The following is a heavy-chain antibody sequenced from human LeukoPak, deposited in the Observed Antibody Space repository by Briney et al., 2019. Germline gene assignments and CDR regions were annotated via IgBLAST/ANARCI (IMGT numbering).Heavy chain of an antibody. CDR3: AGQTTVATDR. D-gene: IGHD4-23*01. Sequence: GGSLRLSCAASGFTFSSYGMHWVRQAPGKGLEWVALIWLGGSTKYYAASVKGRFTISRDNSNNTLYLQMNSLRVEDTAVYYCAGQTTVATDRWGQGTLVTVSS. CDR2: IWLGGSTK. J-gene: IGHJ5*02. V-gene: IGHV3-33*01. CDR1: GFTFSSYG.